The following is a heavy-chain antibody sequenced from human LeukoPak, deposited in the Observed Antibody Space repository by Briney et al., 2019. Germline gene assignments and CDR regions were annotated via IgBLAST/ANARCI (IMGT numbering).Heavy chain of an antibody. CDR3: ARGEDYGGNSVRFDP. CDR2: IYYSGST. Sequence: KASETLSLTCTVSGGSISSYYWSWIRQPPGKGLEWIGYIYYSGSTNYNPSLKSRVTISVDTSKNQFSLKLSSVTAADTAVYYCARGEDYGGNSVRFDPWGQGTLVTVSS. D-gene: IGHD4-23*01. CDR1: GGSISSYY. V-gene: IGHV4-59*08. J-gene: IGHJ5*02.